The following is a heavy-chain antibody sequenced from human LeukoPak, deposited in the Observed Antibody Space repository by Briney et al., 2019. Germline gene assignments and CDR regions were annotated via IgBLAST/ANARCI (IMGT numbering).Heavy chain of an antibody. CDR3: ARDQESYYYDSSGYYFH. CDR2: ISAYNGNT. CDR1: GGTFSSYA. D-gene: IGHD3-22*01. V-gene: IGHV1-18*01. J-gene: IGHJ4*02. Sequence: GASVKVSCKASGGTFSSYAISWVRQAPGQGLEWMGWISAYNGNTNYAQKLQGRVTMTTDTSTSTAYMELRSLRSDDTAVYYCARDQESYYYDSSGYYFHWGQGTLVTVSS.